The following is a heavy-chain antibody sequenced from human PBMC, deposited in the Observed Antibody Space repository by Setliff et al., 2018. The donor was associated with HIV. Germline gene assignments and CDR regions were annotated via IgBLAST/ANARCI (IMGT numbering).Heavy chain of an antibody. V-gene: IGHV4-34*01. CDR1: GVSFSGYY. J-gene: IGHJ4*02. CDR2: VNHSGSA. D-gene: IGHD3-16*01. CDR3: ARGHGDYVWGSAFDY. Sequence: PSETLSLTCDVYGVSFSGYYWSWIRQPPGKGLEWIGEVNHSGSANYNPSLKSRLTISVDTSKNQFPLRLRSVTAADTAVYYCARGHGDYVWGSAFDYWGLGTLVTVSS.